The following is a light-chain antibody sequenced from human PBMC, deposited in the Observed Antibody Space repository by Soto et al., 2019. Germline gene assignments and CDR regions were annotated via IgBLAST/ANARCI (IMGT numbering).Light chain of an antibody. CDR1: SSDVGGYNY. CDR3: SSYTSGSTLYV. V-gene: IGLV2-14*01. Sequence: QSVLTQPASVSGSPGQPITISCTGTSSDVGGYNYVSWYQQHPGKAPKRMIYDVSNRPSGVSNRFSGSKSGNTASLTISGLQAEDEADYYRSSYTSGSTLYVFGTGTKVTVL. CDR2: DVS. J-gene: IGLJ1*01.